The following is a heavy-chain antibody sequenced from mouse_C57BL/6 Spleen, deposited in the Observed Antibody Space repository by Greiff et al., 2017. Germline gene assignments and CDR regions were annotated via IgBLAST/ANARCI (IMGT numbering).Heavy chain of an antibody. J-gene: IGHJ1*03. CDR1: GYAFSSYW. V-gene: IGHV1-80*01. CDR3: ARRGGTAGWYFDV. Sequence: VQLQQSGAELVKPGASVKISCKASGYAFSSYWMNWVKQRPGKGLEWIGQIYPGDGDTNYNGKFKGKATLTADKSSSTAYMQLSSLTSEDSAVYFWARRGGTAGWYFDVWGTGTTVTVSS. CDR2: IYPGDGDT. D-gene: IGHD3-3*01.